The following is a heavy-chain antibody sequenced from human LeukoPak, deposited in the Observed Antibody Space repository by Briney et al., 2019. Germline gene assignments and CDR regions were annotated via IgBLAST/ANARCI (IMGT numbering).Heavy chain of an antibody. Sequence: SVKVSCKASGGTFSSYAISWVRQAPGQGLEWMGGIIPIFGTANYAQKFQGRVTITADESTSTAYMELSSLRSEDTAVYYCASGNYYDSSGYSAEFDYWGQGTLVTVPS. CDR2: IIPIFGTA. CDR3: ASGNYYDSSGYSAEFDY. J-gene: IGHJ4*02. V-gene: IGHV1-69*13. CDR1: GGTFSSYA. D-gene: IGHD3-22*01.